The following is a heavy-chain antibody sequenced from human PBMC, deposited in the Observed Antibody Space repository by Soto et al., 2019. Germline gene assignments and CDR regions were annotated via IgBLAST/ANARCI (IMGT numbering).Heavy chain of an antibody. V-gene: IGHV3-23*01. CDR1: GFTFSSYA. CDR2: ISGSGGST. Sequence: PGGSLRLSCAASGFTFSSYAMSWVRQAQGKGLEWVSAISGSGGSTYYADSVKGRFTISRDNSKNTLYLQMNSLRAEDTAVYYCAKALYCSGGSCYSWNYYYYYMDVWGKGTTVTVSS. J-gene: IGHJ6*03. CDR3: AKALYCSGGSCYSWNYYYYYMDV. D-gene: IGHD2-15*01.